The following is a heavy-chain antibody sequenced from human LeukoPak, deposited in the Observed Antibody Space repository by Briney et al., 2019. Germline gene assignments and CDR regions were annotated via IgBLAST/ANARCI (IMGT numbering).Heavy chain of an antibody. CDR1: GTSFSNDY. CDR2: IYHNGRT. J-gene: IGHJ4*02. D-gene: IGHD3-16*01. CDR3: ARASEGIGYFDT. V-gene: IGHV4-59*01. Sequence: SETLSLTCSVSGTSFSNDYWSWVRQAPGMGLEWIGYIYHNGRTNYSPSLKSRITMSIDTSQKKFSLKVISVTAADTAVYYCARASEGIGYFDTWGRGSLVTVSS.